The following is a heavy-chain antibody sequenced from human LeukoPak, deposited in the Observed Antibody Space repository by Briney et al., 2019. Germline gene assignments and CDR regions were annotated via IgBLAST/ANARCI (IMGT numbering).Heavy chain of an antibody. CDR1: GFTFSSYS. V-gene: IGHV3-21*01. D-gene: IGHD5-18*01. Sequence: PGGSLRLSCAASGFTFSSYSMNWVRQAPGKGLEWVSSISSSSSYIYYADSVKGRFTISRDNAKNSLYLQMNSLRAEDTAVYYCANGYSYGTAFDYRGQGTLVTVSS. CDR2: ISSSSSYI. J-gene: IGHJ4*02. CDR3: ANGYSYGTAFDY.